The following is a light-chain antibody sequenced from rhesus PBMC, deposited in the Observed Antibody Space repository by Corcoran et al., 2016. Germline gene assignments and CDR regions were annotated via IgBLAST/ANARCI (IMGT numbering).Light chain of an antibody. CDR1: QDISRY. V-gene: IGKV1-28*02. CDR3: LQHKSYPRT. Sequence: DIQMTQSSSSLSASVGDTVTITCRASQDISRYLNWFQQKPGKAPKLLIYTASNLESGVPSRFSGSGAGTECTLTISSLQPEDFASYYCLQHKSYPRTFSQGTKVEIK. CDR2: TAS. J-gene: IGKJ1*01.